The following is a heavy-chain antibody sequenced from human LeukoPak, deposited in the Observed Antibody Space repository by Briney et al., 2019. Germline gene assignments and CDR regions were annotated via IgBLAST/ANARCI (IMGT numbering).Heavy chain of an antibody. CDR3: AKEGQTVAGNGYFDY. CDR1: GFTFNNYG. V-gene: IGHV3-30*02. J-gene: IGHJ4*02. CDR2: IRYNGNNQ. Sequence: GGSLRLSCAASGFTFNNYGMHWVRQAPGKGLGWVAFIRYNGNNQYYADSVKGRFTISRDNSKNMLYLQMNSLRADDTAVYYCAKEGQTVAGNGYFDYWGQGTLVTVSS. D-gene: IGHD6-19*01.